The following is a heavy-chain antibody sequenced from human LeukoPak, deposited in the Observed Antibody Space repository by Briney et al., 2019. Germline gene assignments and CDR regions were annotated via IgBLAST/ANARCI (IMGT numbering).Heavy chain of an antibody. CDR3: ARDAPYLVGATYFDY. J-gene: IGHJ4*02. CDR1: GFDLNTYE. Sequence: GGSLRLSRVASGFDLNTYEMNWVRQAPGKGLEWDSYIGGTSETIYYADSVKGRFPVSRDNAKNSVFLQMSSLRDEDTAVYYCARDAPYLVGATYFDYWGQGTLVTVSS. D-gene: IGHD1-26*01. V-gene: IGHV3-48*03. CDR2: IGGTSETI.